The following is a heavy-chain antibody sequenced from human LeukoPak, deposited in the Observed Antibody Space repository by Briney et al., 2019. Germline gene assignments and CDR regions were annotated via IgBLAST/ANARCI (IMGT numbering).Heavy chain of an antibody. CDR2: IYYSGST. V-gene: IGHV4-59*12. Sequence: SETLSLTCTVPGGSISSYYWSWIRQPPGKGLEWIGYIYYSGSTNYNPSLKSRVTISVDTSKNQFSLKLSSVTAADTAVYYCARLIHSGFDPWGQGTLVTVSS. CDR1: GGSISSYY. CDR3: ARLIHSGFDP. D-gene: IGHD1-26*01. J-gene: IGHJ5*02.